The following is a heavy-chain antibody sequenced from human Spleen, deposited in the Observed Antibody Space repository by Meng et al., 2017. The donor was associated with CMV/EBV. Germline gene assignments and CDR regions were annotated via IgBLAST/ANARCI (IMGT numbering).Heavy chain of an antibody. D-gene: IGHD2-21*01. CDR2: INPIFGTA. J-gene: IGHJ4*02. CDR3: ASRSQLLGFDL. Sequence: CKGSGGTFSSDTSRWVRQAPGQGLEWMGGINPIFGTATYAQKFQGRVTIISDESTSTAYMNLRSLKSEDTAVYYCASRSQLLGFDLWGQGTLVTVSS. CDR1: GGTFSSDT. V-gene: IGHV1-69*01.